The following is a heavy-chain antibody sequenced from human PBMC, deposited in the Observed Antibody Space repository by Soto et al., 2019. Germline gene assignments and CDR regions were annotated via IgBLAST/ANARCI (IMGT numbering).Heavy chain of an antibody. V-gene: IGHV5-51*01. CDR1: CYSFTRYW. D-gene: IGHD6-13*01. J-gene: IGHJ6*02. Sequence: GESLKISCKGSCYSFTRYWIGWARQMPGKGLEWMGIIYPGDSDTRYSPSFQGQVTISADKSISTAYLQWSSLKASDTAMYYCARTAAAGKYYYGMDVWGQGTTVTVSS. CDR2: IYPGDSDT. CDR3: ARTAAAGKYYYGMDV.